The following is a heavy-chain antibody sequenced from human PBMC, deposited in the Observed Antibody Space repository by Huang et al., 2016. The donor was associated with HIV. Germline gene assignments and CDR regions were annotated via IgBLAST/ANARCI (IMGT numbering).Heavy chain of an antibody. CDR3: ARPKMIDGTPDSSWNYFDS. CDR2: SKHRGKS. V-gene: IGHV4-34*02. D-gene: IGHD2-21*01. CDR1: GGSFSNYY. J-gene: IGHJ4*02. Sequence: QVQLQQWGTGLLKPSETLSLKCAVYGGSFSNYYWSWIRQSPGKGPEWIGESKHRGKSTNNPSLRSRITMPIDTSKSQFYLNLTSVTTADTGVYYCARPKMIDGTPDSSWNYFDSWGQGTLVIVSS.